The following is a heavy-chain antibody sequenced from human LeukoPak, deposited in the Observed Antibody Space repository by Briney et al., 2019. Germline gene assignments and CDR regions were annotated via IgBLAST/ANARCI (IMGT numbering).Heavy chain of an antibody. V-gene: IGHV4-34*01. J-gene: IGHJ4*02. CDR2: INHSGST. CDR3: ASRGYSRPFDY. CDR1: GGSFSGYY. Sequence: SETLSLTCAVYGGSFSGYYWSWIRQPPGKGLEWIGEINHSGSTNYNPSLKSRVTISVDTSQNQFSLKLSSVTAADTAVYYCASRGYSRPFDYWGQGTLVTVSS. D-gene: IGHD6-13*01.